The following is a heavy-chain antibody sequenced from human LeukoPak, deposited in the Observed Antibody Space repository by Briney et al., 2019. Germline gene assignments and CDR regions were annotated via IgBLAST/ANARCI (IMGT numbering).Heavy chain of an antibody. CDR3: AREPHSYGQKETKDYYYYYGMDV. V-gene: IGHV4-59*01. Sequence: SETLSLTCTVSGGSISSYYWSWIRQPPGKGLEWIGYIYYSGSTNYNPSLKSRVTTSVDTSKDQFSLKLSSVTAADTAVYYCAREPHSYGQKETKDYYYYYGMDVWGQGTTVTVSS. J-gene: IGHJ6*02. D-gene: IGHD5-18*01. CDR1: GGSISSYY. CDR2: IYYSGST.